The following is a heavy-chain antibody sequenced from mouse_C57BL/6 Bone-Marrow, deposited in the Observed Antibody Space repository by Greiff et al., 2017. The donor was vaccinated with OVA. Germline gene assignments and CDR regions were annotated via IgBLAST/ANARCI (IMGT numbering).Heavy chain of an antibody. V-gene: IGHV3-1*01. D-gene: IGHD2-4*01. CDR1: GYSITSGYD. CDR3: ARGLRRGAWFAY. Sequence: DVKLQESGPGMVKPSQSLSLTCTVTGYSITSGYDWHWIRHFPGNKLEWMGYISYSGSTNYNPSLKSRISITHDTSKNHFFLKLNSVTTEDTATYYCARGLRRGAWFAYWGQGTLVTVSA. CDR2: ISYSGST. J-gene: IGHJ3*01.